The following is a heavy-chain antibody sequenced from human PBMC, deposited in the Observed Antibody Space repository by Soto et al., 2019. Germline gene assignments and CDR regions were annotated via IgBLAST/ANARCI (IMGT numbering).Heavy chain of an antibody. V-gene: IGHV3-21*01. J-gene: IGHJ4*02. Sequence: GGSLRLSCAASGFTFSSYSMNWVRQAPGKGLEWVSSISSSSSYIYYADSVKGRFTISRDNAKNSLYLQMNSLRAEDTAVYYCARELTDPLPAPDYWGQGSLVTVSS. CDR3: ARELTDPLPAPDY. CDR1: GFTFSSYS. D-gene: IGHD7-27*01. CDR2: ISSSSSYI.